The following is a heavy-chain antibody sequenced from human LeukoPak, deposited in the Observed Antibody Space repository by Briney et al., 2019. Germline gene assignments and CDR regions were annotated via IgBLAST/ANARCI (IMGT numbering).Heavy chain of an antibody. Sequence: SETLSLTCTVSGGSISSYYWSWIRQPPGKGLEWIGYIYYSGSTNYNPSLKSRVTISVDTSKNQFSLKLSSVTAADTAVYYCARTGLFRYYYDSSGYSNWFDPWGQGTLVTVSS. V-gene: IGHV4-59*12. CDR3: ARTGLFRYYYDSSGYSNWFDP. D-gene: IGHD3-22*01. CDR1: GGSISSYY. J-gene: IGHJ5*02. CDR2: IYYSGST.